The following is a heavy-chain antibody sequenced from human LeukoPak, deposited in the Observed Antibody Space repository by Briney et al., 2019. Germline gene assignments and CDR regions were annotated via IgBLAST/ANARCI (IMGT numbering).Heavy chain of an antibody. CDR2: ISAYNGNT. Sequence: ASVKVSCKASGYTFTSYGISWVRQAPGQGLEWMGWISAYNGNTNYAQKLQGRVTMTTDTSTSTAYMELRSLRSDDTAVYYCARGRGRVVVLHTFDYWGQGTLVTVSS. J-gene: IGHJ4*02. V-gene: IGHV1-18*01. D-gene: IGHD3-22*01. CDR1: GYTFTSYG. CDR3: ARGRGRVVVLHTFDY.